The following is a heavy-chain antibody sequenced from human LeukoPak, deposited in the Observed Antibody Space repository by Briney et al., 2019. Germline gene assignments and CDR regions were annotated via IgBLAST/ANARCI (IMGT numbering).Heavy chain of an antibody. CDR3: ARRHSGGWSAYFDY. CDR1: GGSISSSSYY. CDR2: IYYSGST. V-gene: IGHV4-39*01. Sequence: SEILSLTCTVSGGSISSSSYYWGWIRQPPGKGLEWIGSIYYSGSTYYNPSLKSRVTISVDTSKNQFSLKLSSVTAADTAVYYCARRHSGGWSAYFDYWGQGTLVTVSS. D-gene: IGHD6-19*01. J-gene: IGHJ4*02.